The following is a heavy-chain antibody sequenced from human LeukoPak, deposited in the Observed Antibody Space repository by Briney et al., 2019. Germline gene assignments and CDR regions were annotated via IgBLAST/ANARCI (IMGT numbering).Heavy chain of an antibody. Sequence: SETLSLTCTVSGGSISSSSYYWGWIRQPPGKGLGWIGSIYYTGSTYYNPSLKSRVTISVDTSKNQFSLKLTSVTAADTAVYYCARLGELLAFDYWGQGTLVTVSS. CDR1: GGSISSSSYY. J-gene: IGHJ4*02. CDR3: ARLGELLAFDY. D-gene: IGHD1-26*01. CDR2: IYYTGST. V-gene: IGHV4-39*01.